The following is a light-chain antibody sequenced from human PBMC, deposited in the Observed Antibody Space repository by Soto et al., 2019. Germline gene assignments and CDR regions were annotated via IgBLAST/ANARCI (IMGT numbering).Light chain of an antibody. Sequence: DIVLTQSPGTLYLSPGERATLSCRASQSVSSGYLAWYQQRPGQAPRLLIYGASTRATGIPDRFSGSGSGTDFTLTISRLEPEDFAVYYCQQYGTSPWTFGQRTKVDVK. CDR1: QSVSSGY. CDR3: QQYGTSPWT. V-gene: IGKV3-20*01. CDR2: GAS. J-gene: IGKJ1*01.